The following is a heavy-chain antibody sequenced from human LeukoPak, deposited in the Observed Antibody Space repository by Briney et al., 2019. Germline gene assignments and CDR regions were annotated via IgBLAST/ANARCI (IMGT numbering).Heavy chain of an antibody. V-gene: IGHV3-48*01. J-gene: IGHJ6*02. CDR1: GFTFSTFD. CDR3: ARLRYYAMDV. CDR2: ISSGSSTI. Sequence: PEGSLRLSCAASGFTFSTFDMNWVRQAPVKGLEWVSYISSGSSTIYYADSVKGRFTISRDNAKNSLYLQMNSLRAEDTAVYYCARLRYYAMDVWGQGTTVIVSS.